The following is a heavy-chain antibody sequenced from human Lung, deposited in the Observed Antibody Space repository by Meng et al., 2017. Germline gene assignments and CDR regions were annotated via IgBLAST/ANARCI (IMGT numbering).Heavy chain of an antibody. CDR2: IYHSGST. CDR1: GGSISSDNW. CDR3: TKNDFYCLGY. V-gene: IGHV4-4*02. Sequence: QAQLQASVPGLVKPSGTLSFTCAVAGGSISSDNWWSGVRQPPGKGRKCIGEIYHSGSTNYNPSLKSRITISVDKPKNQFSLTLSSVTAADTAVYYCTKNDFYCLGYWGQGTLVTVSS. D-gene: IGHD2-21*01. J-gene: IGHJ4*02.